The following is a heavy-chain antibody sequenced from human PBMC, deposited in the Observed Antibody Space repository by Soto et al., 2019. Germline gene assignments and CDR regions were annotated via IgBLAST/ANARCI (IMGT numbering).Heavy chain of an antibody. CDR3: AHAYGGRSLY. CDR2: IYWDDSK. CDR1: GFSLTTDRVG. J-gene: IGHJ4*02. V-gene: IGHV2-5*02. Sequence: QITLKESGPTLVQPTQTLTLTCTFSGFSLTTDRVGVGWIRQPPGEALEWLAVIYWDDSKTSRPSLESRLTITKATSKTQVALTMTNMYSLDTATYYCAHAYGGRSLYWGQGTLVTVSS. D-gene: IGHD1-26*01.